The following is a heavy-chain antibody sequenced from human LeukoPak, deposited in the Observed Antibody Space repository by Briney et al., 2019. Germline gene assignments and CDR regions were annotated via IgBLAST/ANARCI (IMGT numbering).Heavy chain of an antibody. D-gene: IGHD3-22*01. CDR1: GFTFSSYA. CDR3: AKGSYYDSSGSFYFDY. V-gene: IGHV3-23*01. Sequence: GGSPRLSCAASGFTFSSYAMSWVRQAPGKGLEWVSGISGSGASTYYADSVKGRFTISRDNSKNTLYVQVNSLGTEDTAAYYCAKGSYYDSSGSFYFDYWGQGTLVTVSS. J-gene: IGHJ4*02. CDR2: ISGSGAST.